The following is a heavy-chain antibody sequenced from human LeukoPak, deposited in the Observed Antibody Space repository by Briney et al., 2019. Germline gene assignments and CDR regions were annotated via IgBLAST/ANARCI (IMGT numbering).Heavy chain of an antibody. CDR1: GFTFSSYG. V-gene: IGHV3-30*18. D-gene: IGHD3-3*01. CDR3: AKVGRSGYFFYYYGMDV. J-gene: IGHJ6*02. Sequence: HAGGSLRLSCAASGFTFSSYGMHWVRQAPGKGLEWVAVISYDGSNKYYADSVKGRFTISRNNSKNTLYLQMNSLRAEDTAVYYCAKVGRSGYFFYYYGMDVWGQGTTVTVSS. CDR2: ISYDGSNK.